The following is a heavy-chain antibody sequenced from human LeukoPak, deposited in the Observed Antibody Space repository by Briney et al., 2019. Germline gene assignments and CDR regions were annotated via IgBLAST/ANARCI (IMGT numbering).Heavy chain of an antibody. CDR1: GYTFTSYD. CDR2: MNPNSGNT. V-gene: IGHV1-8*03. Sequence: ASVKVSRKASGYTFTSYDINWVRQATGQGLEWMGWMNPNSGNTGYAQKFQGRVTITRNTSISTAYMELSSLRSEDTAVYYCARNRRAAAGGFDPWGQGTLVTVSS. CDR3: ARNRRAAAGGFDP. J-gene: IGHJ5*02. D-gene: IGHD6-13*01.